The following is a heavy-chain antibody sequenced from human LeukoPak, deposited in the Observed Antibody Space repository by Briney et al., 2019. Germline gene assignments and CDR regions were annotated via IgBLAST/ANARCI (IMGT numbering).Heavy chain of an antibody. CDR2: IYYSGNT. Sequence: SETLSLTCTVSGGSISSYYWSWIRQPPGKGLEWIGYIYYSGNTNYNPSLKSRVTISVGTSKNQFSLELSSVTAADTAVYYCARKGSNFDYWGQGALVTVSS. D-gene: IGHD1-26*01. V-gene: IGHV4-59*01. CDR3: ARKGSNFDY. J-gene: IGHJ4*02. CDR1: GGSISSYY.